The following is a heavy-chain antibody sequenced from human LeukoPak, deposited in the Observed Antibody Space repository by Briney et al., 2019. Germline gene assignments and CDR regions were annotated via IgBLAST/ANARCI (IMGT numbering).Heavy chain of an antibody. CDR2: IYYSGST. Sequence: SETLSLTCTVSGGSISSSSYYWGWIRQPPGKGLEWIGSIYYSGSTNYNPSLKSRVTISVDTSKNQFSLKLSSVTAADTAVYYCARDQFGGNAFDIWGQGTMVTVSS. V-gene: IGHV4-39*07. CDR1: GGSISSSSYY. D-gene: IGHD3-10*01. CDR3: ARDQFGGNAFDI. J-gene: IGHJ3*02.